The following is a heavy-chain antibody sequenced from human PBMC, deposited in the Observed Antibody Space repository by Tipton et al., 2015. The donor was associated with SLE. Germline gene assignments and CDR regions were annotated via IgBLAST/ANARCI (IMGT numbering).Heavy chain of an antibody. D-gene: IGHD2-21*01. CDR3: ARGKISWAIFVVRNYFDS. Sequence: TLSLTCTVSGGSMRDNHWNWIRQAPGKGLEWIGYIYYSGSTNYNPSLRSRVTISVDSSRNQFSLRLTSVSAADTAVYYCARGKISWAIFVVRNYFDSWGQGTLVTVSS. CDR2: IYYSGST. V-gene: IGHV4-59*12. CDR1: GGSMRDNH. J-gene: IGHJ4*02.